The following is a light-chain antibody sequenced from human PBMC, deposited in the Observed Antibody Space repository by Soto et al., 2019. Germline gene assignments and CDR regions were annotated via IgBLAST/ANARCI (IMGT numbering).Light chain of an antibody. J-gene: IGLJ1*01. Sequence: QSVLTQPPSASGSPGQSVTISCTGTKSDIGVYDFVSWHQHHPGKAPRLIIYEVVQRPSGVPDRFSGSKSGNTASLTVSRLQAADEADYFCKSYAGSNTYVFGSGTKVTVL. CDR3: KSYAGSNTYV. CDR2: EVV. V-gene: IGLV2-8*01. CDR1: KSDIGVYDF.